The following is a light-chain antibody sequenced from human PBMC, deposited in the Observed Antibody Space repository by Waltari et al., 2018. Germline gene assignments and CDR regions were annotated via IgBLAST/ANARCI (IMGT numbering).Light chain of an antibody. V-gene: IGLV1-47*02. Sequence: QSVVTQPPSASGTPGQSVTISCSGTNSNIGRNYVYWYQQFPGMAPKLLLYSNHRRPSVVPDRFSGSKSGTSASLAINGLRSEDEAHYYCASGDDGLSGLIFGGGTELTV. CDR3: ASGDDGLSGLI. CDR1: NSNIGRNY. CDR2: SNH. J-gene: IGLJ2*01.